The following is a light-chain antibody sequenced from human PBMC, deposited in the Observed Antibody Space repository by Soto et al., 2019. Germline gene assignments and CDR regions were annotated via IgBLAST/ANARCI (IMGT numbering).Light chain of an antibody. CDR3: QTWGTAIHDVV. Sequence: QSVLTQSPSASASLGASVKLTCTRSSGHSSYAIAWHQQQPEKGPRYLMKLNSDGSHSKGDGIPDRFSGSSSGAERHLTISSLQSEDEADYYCQTWGTAIHDVVFGGGTKLTVL. CDR2: LNSDGSH. CDR1: SGHSSYA. J-gene: IGLJ2*01. V-gene: IGLV4-69*01.